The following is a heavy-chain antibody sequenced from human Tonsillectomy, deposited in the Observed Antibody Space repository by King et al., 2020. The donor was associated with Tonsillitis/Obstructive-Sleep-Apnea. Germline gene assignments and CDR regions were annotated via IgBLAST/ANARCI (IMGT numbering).Heavy chain of an antibody. V-gene: IGHV3-11*05. CDR3: ARPGDDLGFDF. J-gene: IGHJ4*02. CDR1: GFTFSDYF. Sequence: QLVQSGGGLVKPGGSLRLSCAVSGFTFSDYFMSWIRQAPGKGLEWLSYISSVGSPTSYADSVKGRFTISRDNANNLLYLQMDSLRAEDTAIYYCARPGDDLGFDFWGQGALVTVST. D-gene: IGHD3-16*01. CDR2: ISSVGSPT.